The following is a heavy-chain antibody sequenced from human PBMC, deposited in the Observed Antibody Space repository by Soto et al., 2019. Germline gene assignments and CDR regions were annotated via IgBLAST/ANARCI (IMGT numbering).Heavy chain of an antibody. CDR2: ISYDGSNK. Sequence: QVQLVESGGGVVQPGRSLRLSCAASGFTFSSYGVHWVRQAPGKGLEWVAVISYDGSNKHYADSVKGRFTISRDNSKTTLYLLMKSLTAQDTAVYYCARDRYSCGCMGYDYYYGVDVCAQGTTVTVSS. CDR1: GFTFSSYG. CDR3: ARDRYSCGCMGYDYYYGVDV. V-gene: IGHV3-30-3*01. J-gene: IGHJ6*02. D-gene: IGHD6-19*01.